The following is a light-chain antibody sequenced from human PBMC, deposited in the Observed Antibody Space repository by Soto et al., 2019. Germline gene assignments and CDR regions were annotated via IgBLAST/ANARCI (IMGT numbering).Light chain of an antibody. CDR1: SSDVGGYNY. V-gene: IGLV2-14*01. CDR3: SSYRSDTTYV. Sequence: QSVLTQPASVSGSPGQSITISCTGTSSDVGGYNYVSWYQHHPGKAPKLMSHEVSDRPSGISNRFSGSKSGNTASLTISGLQAEDEADYYCSSYRSDTTYVFGTGTKVTVL. J-gene: IGLJ1*01. CDR2: EVS.